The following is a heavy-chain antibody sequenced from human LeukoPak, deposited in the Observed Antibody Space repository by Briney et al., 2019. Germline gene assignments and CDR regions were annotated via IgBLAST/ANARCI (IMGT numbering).Heavy chain of an antibody. CDR3: AAPPRNYDSSGYYYGYYYYGMDV. D-gene: IGHD3-22*01. J-gene: IGHJ6*02. CDR1: GGSISSSRYY. Sequence: PSETLSLTCTVSGGSISSSRYYWGWIRQPPGKGLEWIGSIYYSGSTYYNPSLKSRVTISVDTSKNQFSLKLSSVTAADTAVYYCAAPPRNYDSSGYYYGYYYYGMDVWGQGTTVTVSS. CDR2: IYYSGST. V-gene: IGHV4-39*01.